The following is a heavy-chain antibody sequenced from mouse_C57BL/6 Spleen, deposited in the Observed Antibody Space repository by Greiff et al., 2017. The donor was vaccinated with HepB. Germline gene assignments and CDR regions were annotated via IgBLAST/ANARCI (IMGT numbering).Heavy chain of an antibody. CDR2: IDPSDSYT. D-gene: IGHD1-1*01. J-gene: IGHJ2*01. CDR1: GYTFTSYW. CDR3: ARKFITTVVEGYYFDY. V-gene: IGHV1-50*01. Sequence: QVHVKQPGAELVKPGASVKLSCKASGYTFTSYWMQWVKQRPGQGLEWIGEIDPSDSYTNYNQKFKGKATLTVDTSSSTAYMQLSSLTSEDSAVYYCARKFITTVVEGYYFDYWGQGTTLTVSS.